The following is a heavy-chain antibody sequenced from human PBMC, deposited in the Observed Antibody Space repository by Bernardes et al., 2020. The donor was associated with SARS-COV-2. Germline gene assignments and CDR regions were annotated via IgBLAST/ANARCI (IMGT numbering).Heavy chain of an antibody. CDR1: GFIFSNYG. CDR2: ISGSCST. J-gene: IGHJ4*02. CDR3: AKAEADKLGMADY. V-gene: IGHV3-23*01. Sequence: GGSLRLSCAASGFIFSNYGMTWVRHAPGKGLDWVSAISGSCSTYYGNSVKGRFTVSRDNSKNTVYLQMNSLTAEDTAVYYCAKAEADKLGMADYWGQGTLVTVSS. D-gene: IGHD6-13*01.